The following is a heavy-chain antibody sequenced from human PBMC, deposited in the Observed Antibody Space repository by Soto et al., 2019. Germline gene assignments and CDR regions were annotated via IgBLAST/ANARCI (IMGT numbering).Heavy chain of an antibody. V-gene: IGHV3-23*01. CDR2: ISGSGGST. CDR1: GFTFSSYA. D-gene: IGHD4-17*01. CDR3: AKDRAPLGDYQYFDY. Sequence: GGSLRLSCAASGFTFSSYAMSWVRQAPGKGLEWVSAISGSGGSTYYADSVKGRFTISRDNSKNTLYLQMNSLRAEDTAVYYCAKDRAPLGDYQYFDYWGQGTLVTVSS. J-gene: IGHJ4*02.